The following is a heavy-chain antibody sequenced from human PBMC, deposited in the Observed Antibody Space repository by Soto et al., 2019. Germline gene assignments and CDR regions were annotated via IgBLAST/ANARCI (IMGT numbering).Heavy chain of an antibody. Sequence: QVQLVESGGGVVHPGRSLRLSCAASGFTFSSYGMHWVRQAPGKGLEWVTVISYDGSNKLYADSVKGRFTISRDNSKNTLYLQMNSLRAEDTAVYYCAKEGEYSGSPIFDYWGQGTLVTVSS. CDR2: ISYDGSNK. D-gene: IGHD1-26*01. J-gene: IGHJ4*02. CDR3: AKEGEYSGSPIFDY. CDR1: GFTFSSYG. V-gene: IGHV3-30*18.